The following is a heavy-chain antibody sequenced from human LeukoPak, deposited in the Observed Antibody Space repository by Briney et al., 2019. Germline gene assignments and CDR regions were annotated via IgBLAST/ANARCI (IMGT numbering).Heavy chain of an antibody. CDR1: GGSISSYY. CDR2: IYTSGST. D-gene: IGHD2-21*01. J-gene: IGHJ6*03. Sequence: SETLSLTCTVSGGSISSYYWSWIRQPAGKGLEWIGRIYTSGSTNYNPSLKSRVTMSVDTSKNQFSLKLSSVTAADTAVYYCARGAEYCGAGCYYYMDVWGKETTVTISS. CDR3: ARGAEYCGAGCYYYMDV. V-gene: IGHV4-4*07.